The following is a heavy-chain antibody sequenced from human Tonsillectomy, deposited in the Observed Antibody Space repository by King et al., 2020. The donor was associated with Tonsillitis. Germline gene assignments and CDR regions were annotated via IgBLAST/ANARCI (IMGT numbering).Heavy chain of an antibody. CDR3: ARRKIEGLVMVLAGYGMDV. V-gene: IGHV5-10-1*03. CDR2: IDPSDSYT. D-gene: IGHD2/OR15-2a*01. Sequence: VQLVESGAEVKKPGESLRISCTASGYSFTSYWISWVRQMPGKGLEWMGRIDPSDSYTNYNPSFQGHVTISADKSISTAYLQWSSLKASDTAMYYCARRKIEGLVMVLAGYGMDVWGQGTTVTVSS. CDR1: GYSFTSYW. J-gene: IGHJ6*02.